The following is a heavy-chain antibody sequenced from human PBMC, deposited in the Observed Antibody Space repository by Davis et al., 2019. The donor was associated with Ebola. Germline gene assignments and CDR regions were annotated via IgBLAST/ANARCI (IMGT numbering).Heavy chain of an antibody. CDR3: ARGYCSSTSCYHYYGMDV. Sequence: ASVKVSCKASGYTFTSYAMHWVRQAPGQRLEWMGWINAGNGNTKYSQKFQGRVTITRDTSASTAYMELSSLRSEDTAVYYCARGYCSSTSCYHYYGMDVWGQGTTVTVSS. CDR1: GYTFTSYA. D-gene: IGHD2-2*01. CDR2: INAGNGNT. J-gene: IGHJ6*02. V-gene: IGHV1-3*01.